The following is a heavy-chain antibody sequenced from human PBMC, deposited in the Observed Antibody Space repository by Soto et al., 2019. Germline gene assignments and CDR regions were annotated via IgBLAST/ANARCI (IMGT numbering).Heavy chain of an antibody. CDR1: GFTFSSYA. D-gene: IGHD5-18*01. CDR3: ARDEKDVDTAMVCY. V-gene: IGHV3-30-3*01. J-gene: IGHJ4*02. CDR2: ISYDGSNK. Sequence: GGSLRLSCAASGFTFSSYAMHWVRQAPGKGLEWVAVISYDGSNKYYADSVKGRFTISRDNSKNTLYLQMNSLRAEDTAVYYCARDEKDVDTAMVCYWGQGTLVTVSS.